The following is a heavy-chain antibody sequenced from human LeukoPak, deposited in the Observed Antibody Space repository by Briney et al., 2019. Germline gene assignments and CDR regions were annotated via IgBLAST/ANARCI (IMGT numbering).Heavy chain of an antibody. D-gene: IGHD2-15*01. CDR1: GYTFTSYG. CDR3: ARDAYCSGGSCYSETWFDP. V-gene: IGHV1-18*01. CDR2: ISAYNGNT. J-gene: IGHJ5*02. Sequence: ASVKVSCKASGYTFTSYGISWVRQAPGQGLEWMGWISAYNGNTNYAQKLQGRVTMTTDTSTSTAYMELRSLRSDDTAVYYCARDAYCSGGSCYSETWFDPWGQGTLVTVSS.